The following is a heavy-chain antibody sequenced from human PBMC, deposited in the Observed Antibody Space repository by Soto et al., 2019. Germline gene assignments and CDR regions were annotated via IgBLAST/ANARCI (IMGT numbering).Heavy chain of an antibody. CDR1: GGSISSYY. D-gene: IGHD6-13*01. CDR3: ARVGSSSWAYFDY. V-gene: IGHV4-59*01. CDR2: IYYSGST. J-gene: IGHJ4*01. Sequence: SETLSLTCTVSGGSISSYYWSWIRQPPGKGLEWIGYIYYSGSTNYNPSLKSRVTISVDTSKNQFSLKLSSVTAADTAVYYGARVGSSSWAYFDYSAHRTLVIVSS.